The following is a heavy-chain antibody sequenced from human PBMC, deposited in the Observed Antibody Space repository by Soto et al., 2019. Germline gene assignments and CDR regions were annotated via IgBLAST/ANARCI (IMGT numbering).Heavy chain of an antibody. CDR3: AKDRSGYSSSPYPHFDY. CDR1: GFTFSSYG. D-gene: IGHD6-6*01. J-gene: IGHJ4*02. CDR2: ISYDGSNK. Sequence: GGSLRLSCAASGFTFSSYGMHWVRQAPGKGLEWVAVISYDGSNKYYADSVKGRFTISRDNSKNTLYLQMNSLRAEDTAVYYCAKDRSGYSSSPYPHFDYWGQGTLVTVSS. V-gene: IGHV3-30*18.